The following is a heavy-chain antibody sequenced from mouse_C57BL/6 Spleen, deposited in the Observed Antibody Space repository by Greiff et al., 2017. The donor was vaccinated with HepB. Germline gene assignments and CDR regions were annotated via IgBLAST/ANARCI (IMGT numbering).Heavy chain of an antibody. D-gene: IGHD1-1*01. V-gene: IGHV5-4*01. CDR3: ARPFYYGSSPWFAY. CDR1: GFTFSSYA. Sequence: EVQRVESGGGLVKPGGSLKLSCAASGFTFSSYAMSWVRQTPEKRLEWVATISDGGSYTYYPDNVKGRFTISRDNAKNNLYLQMSHLKSEDTAMYYCARPFYYGSSPWFAYWGQGTLVTVSA. CDR2: ISDGGSYT. J-gene: IGHJ3*01.